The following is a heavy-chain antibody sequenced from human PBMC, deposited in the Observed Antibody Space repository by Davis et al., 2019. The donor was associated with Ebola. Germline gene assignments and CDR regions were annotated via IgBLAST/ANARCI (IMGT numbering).Heavy chain of an antibody. J-gene: IGHJ4*02. CDR1: GGSFSGYY. Sequence: SETLSLTCAVYGGSFSGYYWSWIRQPPRKGLEWIGEINHSGSTNYNPSLKSRVTISVDTSKNQFSLKLSSVTAADTAVYYCARDLGLLGDYWGQGTLVTVSS. D-gene: IGHD3-22*01. CDR2: INHSGST. V-gene: IGHV4-34*01. CDR3: ARDLGLLGDY.